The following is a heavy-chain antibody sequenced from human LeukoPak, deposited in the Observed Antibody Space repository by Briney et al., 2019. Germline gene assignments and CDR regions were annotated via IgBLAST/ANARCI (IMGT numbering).Heavy chain of an antibody. CDR2: MNPNSGNT. V-gene: IGHV1-8*01. Sequence: ASVKVSCKASGYTFTIYDINWVRQATGQGLEWMGWMNPNSGNTGYAQKFQGRVTMTRNTSISTAYMELSSLRSEDTAVYYCAKARGYSGYDESLFDYWGQGTLVTVSS. CDR3: AKARGYSGYDESLFDY. J-gene: IGHJ4*02. CDR1: GYTFTIYD. D-gene: IGHD5-12*01.